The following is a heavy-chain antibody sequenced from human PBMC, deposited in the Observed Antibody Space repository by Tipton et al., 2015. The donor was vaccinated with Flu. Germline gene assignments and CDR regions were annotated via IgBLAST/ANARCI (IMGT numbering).Heavy chain of an antibody. V-gene: IGHV3-73*01. D-gene: IGHD5-18*01. CDR2: IKTKANTYAT. CDR1: GFSFSGSA. CDR3: ISRIQVDAFDI. Sequence: SLRLSCAASGFSFSGSAMHWVRQASGKGLEWVGRIKTKANTYATAYSASVNGRSIISRDDSKNTAYLQMNSLKTEDTAVYYCISRIQVDAFDIWGQGTKVTVSS. J-gene: IGHJ3*02.